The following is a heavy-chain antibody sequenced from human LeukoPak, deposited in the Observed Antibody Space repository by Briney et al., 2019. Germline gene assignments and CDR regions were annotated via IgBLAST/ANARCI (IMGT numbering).Heavy chain of an antibody. D-gene: IGHD6-13*01. V-gene: IGHV4-59*02. CDR1: DDSVTTYY. CDR2: IYYIGGT. CDR3: VRGSREQKMVYAFDI. Sequence: PSETLSLTCTVSDDSVTTYYWSWIRQPPGKGLEWISYIYYIGGTKHNPSLKSRVTVSLDTSKNQFSLKLSSVTAADTAVYYCVRGSREQKMVYAFDIWGQGTMVTVSS. J-gene: IGHJ3*02.